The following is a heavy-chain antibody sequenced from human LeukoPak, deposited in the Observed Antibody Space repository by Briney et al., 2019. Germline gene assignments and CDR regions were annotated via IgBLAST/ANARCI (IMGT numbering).Heavy chain of an antibody. V-gene: IGHV3-15*01. J-gene: IGHJ4*02. CDR3: TTVKGAAGTFGYYFDY. D-gene: IGHD3-16*01. CDR1: GVTVSSTD. Sequence: GGSLRLSCAVSGVTVSSTDMSWVRQDPGKGLEWVGRIKSKTDGGTTDDAAPVKGRFTISRDDSKNTLYLQMNSLKTEDTAVYYCTTVKGAAGTFGYYFDYWGQGTLVTVSS. CDR2: IKSKTDGGTT.